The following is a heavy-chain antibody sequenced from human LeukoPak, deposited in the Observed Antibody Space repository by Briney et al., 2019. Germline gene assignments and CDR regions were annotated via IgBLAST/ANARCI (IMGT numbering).Heavy chain of an antibody. Sequence: SETLSLTCFVTGGSISYYYWSWIRHPAEKGLEWIGRLYTRGSTDYNPSLKSRVTMSVDTFKNQVSLKLRSVTAADTAVYYCARGTVTTLFDYWGQGTLVTVSS. CDR3: ARGTVTTLFDY. J-gene: IGHJ4*02. D-gene: IGHD4-17*01. V-gene: IGHV4-4*07. CDR2: LYTRGST. CDR1: GGSISYYY.